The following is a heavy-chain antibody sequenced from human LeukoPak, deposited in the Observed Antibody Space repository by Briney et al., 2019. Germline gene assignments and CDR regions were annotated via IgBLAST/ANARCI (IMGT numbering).Heavy chain of an antibody. CDR2: IYSGGST. D-gene: IGHD2-2*01. CDR1: GFTVSSNY. Sequence: GGSLRLSCAASGFTVSSNYMSWVRQAPGKELEWVSVIYSGGSTYYADSVKGRFTISRDNSKNTLYLQMNNLRAEDTAVYYCATALYCSSTNCYLDYWGQGTLVTVSS. V-gene: IGHV3-53*01. CDR3: ATALYCSSTNCYLDY. J-gene: IGHJ4*02.